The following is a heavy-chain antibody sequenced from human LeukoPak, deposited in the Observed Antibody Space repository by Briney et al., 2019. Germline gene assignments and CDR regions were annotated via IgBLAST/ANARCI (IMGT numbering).Heavy chain of an antibody. CDR3: ARLPYCGSDCYPNWCDP. V-gene: IGHV5-51*01. D-gene: IGHD2-21*02. CDR1: GYSFTSYW. Sequence: KAGESLKISCKGSGYSFTSYWIGWVRQMPGKGLEWMGIIYPGDSDTRYSPSFQGQVTISADKSTSTAYLQWSSLKASDTAMYYCARLPYCGSDCYPNWCDPWGQGTLVIVSS. CDR2: IYPGDSDT. J-gene: IGHJ5*02.